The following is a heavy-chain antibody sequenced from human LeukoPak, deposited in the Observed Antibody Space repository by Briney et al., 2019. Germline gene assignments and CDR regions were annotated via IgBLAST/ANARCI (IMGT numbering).Heavy chain of an antibody. CDR1: GFTFCDFY. CDR3: ARWPHCQDF. CDR2: INKDGSEE. Sequence: GGSLTLSCAASGFTFCDFYMSWVRQAPGKGREWVANINKDGSEEKYVDSGKGRFTISRDNAKNSLYLQMSSLRADDTAVYYCARWPHCQDFWGRGTRVTVSS. J-gene: IGHJ4*02. V-gene: IGHV3-7*03.